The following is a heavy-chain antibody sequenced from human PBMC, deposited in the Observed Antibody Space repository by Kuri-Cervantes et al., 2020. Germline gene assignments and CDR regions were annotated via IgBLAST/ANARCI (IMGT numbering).Heavy chain of an antibody. CDR2: ISYDGSNK. V-gene: IGHV3-30-3*01. J-gene: IGHJ6*02. Sequence: GGSLRLSCAASGFTFSSYAMHWVRRAPGKGLEWVAVISYDGSNKYYADSVKGRFTISRDNSKNTLYLQMNSLRAEDTAVYYCARDRLGGYGMDVWGQGTTVTVSS. D-gene: IGHD3-16*01. CDR3: ARDRLGGYGMDV. CDR1: GFTFSSYA.